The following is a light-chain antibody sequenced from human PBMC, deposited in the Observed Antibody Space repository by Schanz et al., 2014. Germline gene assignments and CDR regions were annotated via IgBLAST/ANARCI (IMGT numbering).Light chain of an antibody. CDR2: GAS. CDR1: QTVSSSY. V-gene: IGKV3-20*01. J-gene: IGKJ4*01. CDR3: QQYNNWPPVT. Sequence: EIVLTQSPGTLSLSPGERATLSCRASQTVSSSYLAWYQQKPGQAPRLLIYGASSRATGIPDRFSGSASGTDFTLTISRLEPEDFAVYYCQQYNNWPPVTFGGGTKVEIK.